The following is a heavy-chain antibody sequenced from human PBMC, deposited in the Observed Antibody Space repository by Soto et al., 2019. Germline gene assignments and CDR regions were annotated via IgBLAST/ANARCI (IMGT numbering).Heavy chain of an antibody. V-gene: IGHV4-61*01. CDR2: IYYSGST. CDR3: AKDLGSYYLDY. D-gene: IGHD1-26*01. CDR1: GGSVSSGSYY. Sequence: PSETLSLTCTVSGGSVSSGSYYWSWIRQPPGKGLEWIGYIYYSGSTNYNPSLKSRVTISVDTSKNQFSLKLSSVTAADTAVYYCAKDLGSYYLDYWGQGTQVTVYS. J-gene: IGHJ4*02.